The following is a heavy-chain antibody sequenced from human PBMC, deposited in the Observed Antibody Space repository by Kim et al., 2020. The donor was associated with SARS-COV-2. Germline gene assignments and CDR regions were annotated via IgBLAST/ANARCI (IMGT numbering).Heavy chain of an antibody. CDR2: IYYSGST. D-gene: IGHD5-12*01. V-gene: IGHV4-31*03. J-gene: IGHJ4*02. CDR1: GGSISSGGYY. Sequence: SETLSLTCTVSGGSISSGGYYWSWIRQHPGKGLEWIGYIYYSGSTYYNPSLKSRVTISVDTSKNQFSLKLSSVTAADTAVYYCARCIVAGQYYFDYWGQGTLVTVSS. CDR3: ARCIVAGQYYFDY.